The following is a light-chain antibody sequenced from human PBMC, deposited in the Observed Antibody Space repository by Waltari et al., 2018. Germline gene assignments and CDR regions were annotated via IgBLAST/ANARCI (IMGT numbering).Light chain of an antibody. Sequence: QSALTQPASVSGSPGQSITISCTSDVGNYHLVSWYQQRPGTAPKLKIYGATKRPSGVSDRFSGSKSVNTASLTISGLQAEDEADYYCCTFTSSGIWVFGGGTKLTVL. CDR1: SDVGNYHL. V-gene: IGLV2-23*01. CDR2: GAT. J-gene: IGLJ2*01. CDR3: CTFTSSGIWV.